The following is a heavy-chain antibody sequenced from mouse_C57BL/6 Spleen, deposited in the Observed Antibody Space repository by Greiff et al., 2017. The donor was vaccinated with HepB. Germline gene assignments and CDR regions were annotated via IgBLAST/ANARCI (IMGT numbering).Heavy chain of an antibody. CDR3: APVVAEGWYFDV. D-gene: IGHD1-1*01. CDR2: INPNYGTT. J-gene: IGHJ1*03. V-gene: IGHV1-39*01. Sequence: VQLQQSGPELVKPGASVKISCKASGYSFTDYNMNWVKQSNGKSLEWIGVINPNYGTTSYNQKFKGKATLTADQSSSTAYMQLNSLTSEDSAVYYCAPVVAEGWYFDVWGTGTTVTVSS. CDR1: GYSFTDYN.